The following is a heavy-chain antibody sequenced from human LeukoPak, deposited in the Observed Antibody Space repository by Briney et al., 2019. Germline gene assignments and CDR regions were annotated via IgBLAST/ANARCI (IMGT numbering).Heavy chain of an antibody. D-gene: IGHD6-19*01. Sequence: QPSETLSLTCTVSGGSISGSSYYWGWIRQPPGKGLEWIGSIYYSGSTYYNPSLKSRVTISVDTSKNQFSLKLSSVTAADTAVYYCARVIAVAGTRFDYWGQGTLVTVSS. CDR2: IYYSGST. CDR3: ARVIAVAGTRFDY. V-gene: IGHV4-39*07. CDR1: GGSISGSSYY. J-gene: IGHJ4*02.